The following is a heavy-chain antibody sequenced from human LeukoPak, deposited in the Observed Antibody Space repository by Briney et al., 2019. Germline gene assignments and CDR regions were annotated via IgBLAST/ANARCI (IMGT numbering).Heavy chain of an antibody. D-gene: IGHD3-22*01. Sequence: GGSLRLSCTASGFTFGDYTMSWFRQAPGKGLEWVGFIRSKAYGGTTEYAASVKGRFTISRDDSKSIAYLQMNSLKTEDTAVYYCTRSPSGITVNFDYWGQGTLVTVSS. CDR1: GFTFGDYT. V-gene: IGHV3-49*03. J-gene: IGHJ4*02. CDR3: TRSPSGITVNFDY. CDR2: IRSKAYGGTT.